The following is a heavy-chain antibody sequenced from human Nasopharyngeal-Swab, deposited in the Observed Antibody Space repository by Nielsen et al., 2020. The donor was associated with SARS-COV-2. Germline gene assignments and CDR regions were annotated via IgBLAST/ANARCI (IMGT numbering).Heavy chain of an antibody. D-gene: IGHD6-13*01. CDR3: ASEPGGMAAPGKHFDP. V-gene: IGHV1-46*01. Sequence: ASVKVSCKASGYTFTSDYMHWVRQAPGQGLEWMGVITPSGGATNYARKFRGRVTMTRDPSTSTVYLDLSSLKSEDTAVYFCASEPGGMAAPGKHFDPWGQGTLVTVSS. CDR1: GYTFTSDY. J-gene: IGHJ5*02. CDR2: ITPSGGAT.